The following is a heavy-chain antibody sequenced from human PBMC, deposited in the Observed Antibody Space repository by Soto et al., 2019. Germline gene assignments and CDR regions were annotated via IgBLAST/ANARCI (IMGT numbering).Heavy chain of an antibody. CDR2: ISGSGGST. D-gene: IGHD4-17*01. Sequence: GGSLRLSCAASGFTFSSYAMSWVRQAPGKGLEWVSAISGSGGSTYYADSVKGRFTISRDNSKNTLYLQMNSLRAEDTAVYYCAKADDYAYYYYYMDVWGKGTTVTVSS. J-gene: IGHJ6*03. V-gene: IGHV3-23*01. CDR1: GFTFSSYA. CDR3: AKADDYAYYYYYMDV.